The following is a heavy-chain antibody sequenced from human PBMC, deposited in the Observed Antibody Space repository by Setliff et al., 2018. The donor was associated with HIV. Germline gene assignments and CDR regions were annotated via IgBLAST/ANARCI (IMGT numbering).Heavy chain of an antibody. CDR2: IIPMFGSA. Sequence: ASVKVSCKASGGRFSSYAMSWVRQAPGQGLEWMGGIIPMFGSANYAQKFQGRVTITADGSTRTVYMVLSSLRSEDTAVYYCARGTDGDYYYYMDVWGKGTTGTVSS. D-gene: IGHD3-10*01. CDR3: ARGTDGDYYYYMDV. CDR1: GGRFSSYA. V-gene: IGHV1-69*13. J-gene: IGHJ6*03.